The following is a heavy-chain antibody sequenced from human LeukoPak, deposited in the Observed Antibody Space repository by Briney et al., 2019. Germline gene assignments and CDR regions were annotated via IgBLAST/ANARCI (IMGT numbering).Heavy chain of an antibody. CDR1: GVSISSYY. Sequence: SETLSLTCTVSGVSISSYYWSWIRQPPGKGLEWVGYIYTSGSTNYNPSLKSRVTISVDTSNNQFSLKLSSVTAADTAVYYCARDRKGGFYNDPFDYWGQGTLVTVSS. CDR2: IYTSGST. D-gene: IGHD3-10*01. V-gene: IGHV4-4*09. J-gene: IGHJ4*02. CDR3: ARDRKGGFYNDPFDY.